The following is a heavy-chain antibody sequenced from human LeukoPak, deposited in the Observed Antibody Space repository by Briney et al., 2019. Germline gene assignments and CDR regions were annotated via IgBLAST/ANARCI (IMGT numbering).Heavy chain of an antibody. CDR3: ARVPYSSSWSTRRRGAFDI. J-gene: IGHJ3*02. CDR2: IYYSGIT. Sequence: TSETLSLTCSVSGGISGGSISSSSYYWGWIRQPPGKGLEWIGSIYYSGITYYNPSLKSRVTISVDTSKNQFSLKLSSVTAADTAVYYCARVPYSSSWSTRRRGAFDIWGQGTMVTVSS. D-gene: IGHD6-13*01. V-gene: IGHV4-39*07. CDR1: GGSISSSSYY.